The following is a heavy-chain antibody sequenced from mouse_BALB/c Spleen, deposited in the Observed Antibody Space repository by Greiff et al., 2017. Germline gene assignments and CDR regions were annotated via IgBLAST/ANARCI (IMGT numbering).Heavy chain of an antibody. D-gene: IGHD4-1*02. CDR3: ARWTPTGTGYY. J-gene: IGHJ2*01. CDR1: GDSITSGY. V-gene: IGHV3-8*02. CDR2: ISYGGGT. Sequence: EVQLVESGPSLVKPSQSLSLSCSATGDSITSGYWNWVRKFPGNKLEYMGYISYGGGTYYYPSLKSRISITRDTSKNQSYLQLNSVTTEDTATYYCARWTPTGTGYYWGQGTTLTVSS.